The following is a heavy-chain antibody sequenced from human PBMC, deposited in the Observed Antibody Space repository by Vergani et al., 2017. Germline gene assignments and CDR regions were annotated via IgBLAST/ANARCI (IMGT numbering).Heavy chain of an antibody. J-gene: IGHJ4*02. D-gene: IGHD5-18*01. CDR2: IKSKTDGGTT. CDR1: GFTFINAW. V-gene: IGHV3-15*01. CDR3: SRGRGYSFGYSDY. Sequence: EVQLVESGGGLVKPGGSLRLSCAASGFTFINAWMTWVRQAPGKGLEWVGRIKSKTDGGTTYYAAPVKGKFTISRDDAKRLAYLQLSGLKTEDTAVYFFSRGRGYSFGYSDYWGQGTLVTVSS.